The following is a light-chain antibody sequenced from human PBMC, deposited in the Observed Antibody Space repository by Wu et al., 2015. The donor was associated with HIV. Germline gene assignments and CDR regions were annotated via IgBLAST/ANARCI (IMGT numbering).Light chain of an antibody. CDR2: DAS. Sequence: DIQMTQSPSSLSASVRDRVTITCQASQDINNYLNWYQQKPGKAPKLLIYDASKLETGVPSRFSGSGSGTTFTLTINNLQPEDVATYYCQQYDNLFTFGPGNQS. V-gene: IGKV1-33*01. CDR3: QQYDNLFT. J-gene: IGKJ3*01. CDR1: QDINNY.